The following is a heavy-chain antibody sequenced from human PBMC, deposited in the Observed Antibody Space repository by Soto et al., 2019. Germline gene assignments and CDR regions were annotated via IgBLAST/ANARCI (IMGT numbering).Heavy chain of an antibody. D-gene: IGHD3-3*01. J-gene: IGHJ5*02. V-gene: IGHV1-69*13. CDR3: ARVGVVIPHLNWFDP. CDR2: IIPIFGTA. CDR1: GGTFSSYA. Sequence: ASVKVSCKASGGTFSSYAISWVRQAPGQGLEWMGGIIPIFGTANYAQKFQGRVTITADESTSTAYMELSSLRSEDTALYYCARVGVVIPHLNWFDPWGQGTLVTVSS.